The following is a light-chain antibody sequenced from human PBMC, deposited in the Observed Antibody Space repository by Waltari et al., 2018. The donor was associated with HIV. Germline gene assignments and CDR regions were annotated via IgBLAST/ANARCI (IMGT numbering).Light chain of an antibody. V-gene: IGLV2-14*03. J-gene: IGLJ3*02. CDR1: DTDFSLYNI. Sequence: AVTQPASVSGLPGQSTTISCTGADTDFSLYNIASWYQQHPGKPPRLLLYDVDRLASGVSDRFSGSMSGNTASLTISGLRAEDGGHYYCASFTGDNTVMFGGGTEVTVL. CDR3: ASFTGDNTVM. CDR2: DVD.